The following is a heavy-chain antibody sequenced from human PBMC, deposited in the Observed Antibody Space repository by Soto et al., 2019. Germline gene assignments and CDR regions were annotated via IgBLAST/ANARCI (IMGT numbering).Heavy chain of an antibody. V-gene: IGHV1-69*02. CDR2: IIPILGIA. CDR1: GGTSSSYT. D-gene: IGHD3-22*01. Sequence: GASVKVSCKASGGTSSSYTISWVRQAPGQGLEWMGRIIPILGIAKYAQRFQGRDTITADKSTNTVYMELSSLRSEDTAVYYCARATGMDYYDSSGLNFDYWGQGTLVTVSS. CDR3: ARATGMDYYDSSGLNFDY. J-gene: IGHJ4*02.